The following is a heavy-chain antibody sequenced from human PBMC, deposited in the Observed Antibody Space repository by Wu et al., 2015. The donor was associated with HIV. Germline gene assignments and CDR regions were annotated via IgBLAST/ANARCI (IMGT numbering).Heavy chain of an antibody. J-gene: IGHJ4*02. CDR1: GYTFTGYY. CDR2: INDDTGDT. CDR3: ARGGDVRAQLSQNYLDF. V-gene: IGHV1-2*02. D-gene: IGHD3-10*02. Sequence: QVQLVQSGAEVRKPGASVKVSCKTSGYTFTGYYLHWVRQAPGQGLEWMGWINDDTGDTRYAQKFEGRVTMTRDTSISTGYMELRRLTSDDTAVYFCARGGDVRAQLSQNYLDFWGQGTLVTVSS.